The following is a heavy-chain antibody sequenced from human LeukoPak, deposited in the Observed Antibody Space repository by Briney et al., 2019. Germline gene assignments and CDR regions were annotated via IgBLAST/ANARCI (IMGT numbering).Heavy chain of an antibody. CDR2: INHSGST. J-gene: IGHJ4*02. CDR1: GGSFSGYY. V-gene: IGHV4-34*01. CDR3: ARWQFILVDDSSGYYSH. Sequence: SETLSLTCAVYGGSFSGYYWSWIHQPPGKGLEWIGEINHSGSTNYNPSLKSRVTISVDTSKNQFSLKLSSVTAADTAVYYCARWQFILVDDSSGYYSHWGQGTLVTVSS. D-gene: IGHD3-22*01.